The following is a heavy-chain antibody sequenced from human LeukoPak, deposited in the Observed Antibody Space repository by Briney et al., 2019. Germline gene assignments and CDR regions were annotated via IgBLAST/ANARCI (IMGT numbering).Heavy chain of an antibody. CDR2: IYNRGST. V-gene: IGHV4-59*01. D-gene: IGHD6-19*01. J-gene: IGHJ4*02. Sequence: SETLSLTCTVSGGSISNYYWSWIRQPPGKGLEWIGYIYNRGSTNYNPSLKSRVTISVDTSENQFSLRLSSVTAADTAVYYCARVASSGWDYYFDYWGQGTLVTVSS. CDR1: GGSISNYY. CDR3: ARVASSGWDYYFDY.